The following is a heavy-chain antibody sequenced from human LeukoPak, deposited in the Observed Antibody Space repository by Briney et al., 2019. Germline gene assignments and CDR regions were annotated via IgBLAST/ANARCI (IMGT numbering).Heavy chain of an antibody. V-gene: IGHV3-33*01. Sequence: GGSLRLSCAASGFTFSSYGMHWVRQAPGKGLEWVAVIWYDGSNKYYADSVKGRFTISRDNSKNTLYLQMNSLRAEDTAVYYCARDPTHRRYCSSTSCYMLGWFDPWGQGTLVTVSS. CDR3: ARDPTHRRYCSSTSCYMLGWFDP. CDR1: GFTFSSYG. CDR2: IWYDGSNK. J-gene: IGHJ5*02. D-gene: IGHD2-2*02.